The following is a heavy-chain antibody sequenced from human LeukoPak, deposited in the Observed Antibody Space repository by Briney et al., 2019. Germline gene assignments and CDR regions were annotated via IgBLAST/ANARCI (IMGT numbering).Heavy chain of an antibody. V-gene: IGHV1-2*02. CDR2: INPNSGGT. CDR3: ARDGDRRYYYYYYMDV. J-gene: IGHJ6*03. D-gene: IGHD7-27*01. Sequence: GASVKVSCKASGYTFTGYYMHWVRQAPGQGLEWMGWINPNSGGTNYAQKFQGRVTMTRDTSISTAYMELSRLRSDDTAVYYCARDGDRRYYYYYYMDVWGKGTTVTISS. CDR1: GYTFTGYY.